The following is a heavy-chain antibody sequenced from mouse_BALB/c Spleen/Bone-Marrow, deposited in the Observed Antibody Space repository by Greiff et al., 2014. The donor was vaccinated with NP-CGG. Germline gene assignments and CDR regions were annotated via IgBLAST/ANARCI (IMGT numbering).Heavy chain of an antibody. CDR2: IDPANGNT. V-gene: IGHV14-3*02. CDR1: GFNIKDTY. J-gene: IGHJ1*01. Sequence: EVQLQQSGAELVKPGASVKLSCTASGFNIKDTYMHWVKQRPEQGLEWIGRIDPANGNTKYDPKFQGKATITADTSSNTAYLQLSSLTSEDTAVYYGARWGKLGRGYFDVWGAGTTVTASS. D-gene: IGHD4-1*01. CDR3: ARWGKLGRGYFDV.